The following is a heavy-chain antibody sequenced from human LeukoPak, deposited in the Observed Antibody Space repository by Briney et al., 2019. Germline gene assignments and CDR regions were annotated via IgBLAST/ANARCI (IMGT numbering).Heavy chain of an antibody. V-gene: IGHV4-59*01. Sequence: SETLSLTCTVSGGSIASNYWSWIRQPPGKGLEWIWYIYYSGSTNYNPSLKSRVTILVDTSKNQFSLKLSSVTAADTAVYYCARGFFWGQGTMVTVSS. CDR1: GGSIASNY. CDR3: ARGFF. CDR2: IYYSGST. J-gene: IGHJ3*01.